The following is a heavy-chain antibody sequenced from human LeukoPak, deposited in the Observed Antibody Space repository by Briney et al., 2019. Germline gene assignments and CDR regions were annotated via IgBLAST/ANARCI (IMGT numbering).Heavy chain of an antibody. D-gene: IGHD6-19*01. CDR2: ISYDGSNK. Sequence: PGGSLRLSCAASGFTFSSYGMHWVRQAPGKGLEWVAVISYDGSNKYYADSVKGRFTISRDNSKNTLYLQMNSLRAEDTAVYYCASGPDSSGWYLTCVYWGQGTLVTVSS. V-gene: IGHV3-30*03. CDR3: ASGPDSSGWYLTCVY. J-gene: IGHJ4*02. CDR1: GFTFSSYG.